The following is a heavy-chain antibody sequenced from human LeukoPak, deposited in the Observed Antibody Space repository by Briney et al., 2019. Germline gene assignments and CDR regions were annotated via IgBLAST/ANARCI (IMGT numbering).Heavy chain of an antibody. J-gene: IGHJ4*02. D-gene: IGHD3-22*01. CDR2: INHSGST. Sequence: SETLSLTCAVYGGSFSGYYWSWIRQPPGKGLEWIGEINHSGSTNYNPSLKSRVTISVDTSKNQFSLKLSSVTAADTAVYYCARGDPDYYDSSGYYSYDYWGQGTLVTVPS. CDR3: ARGDPDYYDSSGYYSYDY. V-gene: IGHV4-34*01. CDR1: GGSFSGYY.